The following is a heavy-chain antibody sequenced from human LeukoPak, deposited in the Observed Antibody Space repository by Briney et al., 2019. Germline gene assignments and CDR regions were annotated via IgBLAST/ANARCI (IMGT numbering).Heavy chain of an antibody. CDR1: GGSISDGDYF. CDR3: ARAREGCLR. V-gene: IGHV4-31*03. D-gene: IGHD5-12*01. CDR2: IYYSGRT. Sequence: PPETLSLTCTVSGGSISDGDYFWSWIRQLPGKGLEWIGYIYYSGRTDYNPSLKSRLSISVDTSKNQFSLQLSPVTAADTAVYYCARAREGCLRWGQGTLVSVSA. J-gene: IGHJ4*02.